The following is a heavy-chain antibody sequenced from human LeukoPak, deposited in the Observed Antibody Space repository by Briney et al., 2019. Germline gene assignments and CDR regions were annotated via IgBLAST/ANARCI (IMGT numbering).Heavy chain of an antibody. Sequence: SQTLSLTCAISGDSVSSNSAAWNWIRQSPSRGLECLGRRYYRSKWYNDYAVSVKSRITINPDTSKNQFSLQLNSVTPEDTAVYYCARITLTIAVAHSTDYWGQGTLVTVSS. CDR3: ARITLTIAVAHSTDY. J-gene: IGHJ4*02. CDR1: GDSVSSNSAA. V-gene: IGHV6-1*01. D-gene: IGHD6-19*01. CDR2: RYYRSKWYN.